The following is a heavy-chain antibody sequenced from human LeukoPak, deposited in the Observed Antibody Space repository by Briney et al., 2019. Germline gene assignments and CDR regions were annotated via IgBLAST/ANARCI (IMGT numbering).Heavy chain of an antibody. J-gene: IGHJ6*03. Sequence: SVKVSCKASGGTFSSYAISWVRQAPGQGLEWMGGIIPIFGTANYAQKFQGRVTITTDESTSTACMELSSLRSEDTAVYYCARVDGGSKPYYYYYMDVWGKGTTVTVSS. V-gene: IGHV1-69*05. CDR1: GGTFSSYA. D-gene: IGHD1-26*01. CDR3: ARVDGGSKPYYYYYMDV. CDR2: IIPIFGTA.